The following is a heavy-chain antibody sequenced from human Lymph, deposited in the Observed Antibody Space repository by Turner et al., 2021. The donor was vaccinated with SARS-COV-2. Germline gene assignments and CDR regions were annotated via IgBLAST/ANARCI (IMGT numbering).Heavy chain of an antibody. Sequence: QVQLVESGGGVVQPGRSLRLSCAASGFTFSTYAIYWVRQAPGKGLEWVAVISYDGSNKYYADSVKGRFTISRDNSKNTLYLQMNSLRAEDTAVYYCARYASGGYFYYGMDVWGRGTTVTVSS. J-gene: IGHJ6*02. CDR3: ARYASGGYFYYGMDV. D-gene: IGHD3-10*01. CDR2: ISYDGSNK. CDR1: GFTFSTYA. V-gene: IGHV3-30*04.